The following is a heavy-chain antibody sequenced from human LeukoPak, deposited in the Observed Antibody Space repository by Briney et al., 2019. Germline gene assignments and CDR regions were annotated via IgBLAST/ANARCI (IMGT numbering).Heavy chain of an antibody. Sequence: PGGSLRLSCAASGFTFSSYGMHWVRQAPGKGLEWVAFIRYDGSNKYYADSVKGRFTISRDNSKNSLYLQMNSLRAEDTAVYYCASRSINDDAFDIWGQGTMVTVSS. J-gene: IGHJ3*02. V-gene: IGHV3-30*02. CDR1: GFTFSSYG. D-gene: IGHD1-1*01. CDR3: ASRSINDDAFDI. CDR2: IRYDGSNK.